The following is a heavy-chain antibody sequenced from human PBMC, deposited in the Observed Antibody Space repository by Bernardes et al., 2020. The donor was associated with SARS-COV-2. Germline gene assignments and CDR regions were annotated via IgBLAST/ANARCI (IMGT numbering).Heavy chain of an antibody. D-gene: IGHD5-18*01. Sequence: GGSLRLSCAASGFTFSSYCMSWVRQAPGKGLEWVANIKQDGSEKYYVDSVKGRFTISRDNAKNSLYLQMNSLRAEDTAVYYCARDLSGYSYGAYYYYGMDVWGQGTTVTVSS. V-gene: IGHV3-7*01. CDR2: IKQDGSEK. J-gene: IGHJ6*02. CDR3: ARDLSGYSYGAYYYYGMDV. CDR1: GFTFSSYC.